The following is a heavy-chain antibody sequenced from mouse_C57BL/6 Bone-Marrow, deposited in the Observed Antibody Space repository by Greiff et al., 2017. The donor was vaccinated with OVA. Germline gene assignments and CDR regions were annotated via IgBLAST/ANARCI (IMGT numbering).Heavy chain of an antibody. CDR3: ARREYSPFDY. J-gene: IGHJ2*01. CDR2: IHPNSGST. CDR1: GYTFTSYW. V-gene: IGHV1-64*01. D-gene: IGHD2-12*01. Sequence: QVQLQQPGAELVKPGASVKLSCKASGYTFTSYWMHWVKQRPGQGLEWIGMIHPNSGSTNYNEKFKSKATLTVDKSSSTAYMQLSSLTSEDAAVYYCARREYSPFDYWGQGTTLTVSS.